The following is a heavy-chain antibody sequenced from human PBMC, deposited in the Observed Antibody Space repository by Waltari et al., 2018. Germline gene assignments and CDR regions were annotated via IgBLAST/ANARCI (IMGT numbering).Heavy chain of an antibody. Sequence: QVQLQESGPGLVKPSETLSLTCTVSGGSISSYSWSWLRQPAGKGLEWIGRIYTSGSTNYNPSLKSRVTMSVDTSKNQFSLKLSSVTAADTAVYYCARDRGDYVYWYFDLWGRGTLVTVSS. J-gene: IGHJ2*01. V-gene: IGHV4-4*07. CDR3: ARDRGDYVYWYFDL. D-gene: IGHD4-17*01. CDR1: GGSISSYS. CDR2: IYTSGST.